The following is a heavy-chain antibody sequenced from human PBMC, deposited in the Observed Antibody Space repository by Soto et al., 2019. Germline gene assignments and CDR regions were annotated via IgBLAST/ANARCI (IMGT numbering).Heavy chain of an antibody. Sequence: PGGSLRLSCAASGFTFSSYAMHWVRQAPGKGLEWVAVISYDGSNKYYADSVKGRFTISRDNSKNTLYLQMNSLRAEDTAVYYCASTGGLRFFGYFDYWGQGTLVTVSS. D-gene: IGHD3-3*01. J-gene: IGHJ4*02. V-gene: IGHV3-30-3*01. CDR1: GFTFSSYA. CDR2: ISYDGSNK. CDR3: ASTGGLRFFGYFDY.